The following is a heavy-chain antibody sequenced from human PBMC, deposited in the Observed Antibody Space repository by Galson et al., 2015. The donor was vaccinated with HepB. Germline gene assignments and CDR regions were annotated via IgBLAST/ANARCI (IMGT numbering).Heavy chain of an antibody. Sequence: SLRLSCAASGFTFSDFSMNWVRQAPGKGLEWLSYIQIGSGTIYYANSVKGRFTIPSDNAKSILYLQMNSLRAEDTAVYYCTRDRDWEHDYWGQGTLVTVSS. CDR1: GFTFSDFS. J-gene: IGHJ4*02. CDR3: TRDRDWEHDY. CDR2: IQIGSGTI. V-gene: IGHV3-48*04. D-gene: IGHD3/OR15-3a*01.